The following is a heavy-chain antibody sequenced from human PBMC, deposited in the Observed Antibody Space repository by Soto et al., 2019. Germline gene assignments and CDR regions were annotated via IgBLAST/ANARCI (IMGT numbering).Heavy chain of an antibody. V-gene: IGHV4-30-4*01. CDR1: GGSISSGDYY. CDR3: ARGRPDGSRLDP. Sequence: QVQLQESGPGLVKPSQTLSLTCTVSGGSISSGDYYWSWIRQPPGKGLEWIGYIYYSGSTYYNPSLKSRVXXXVXXSKNQFSLKLSSVTAADTAVYYCARGRPDGSRLDPWGQGTLVTVSS. J-gene: IGHJ5*02. CDR2: IYYSGST. D-gene: IGHD6-13*01.